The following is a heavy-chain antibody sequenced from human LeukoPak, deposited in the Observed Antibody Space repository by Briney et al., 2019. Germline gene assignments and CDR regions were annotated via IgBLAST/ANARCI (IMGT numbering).Heavy chain of an antibody. V-gene: IGHV3-48*03. CDR2: ISSTGTTI. J-gene: IGHJ5*02. D-gene: IGHD6-13*01. CDR3: ARGKEYSSSWFGFVRSNWFDP. CDR1: GFTSSSYE. Sequence: GESLRLSCAASGFTSSSYEMNWVRQAPGKGLEWVSYISSTGTTIYYADSVKGRFTISRDNAKNSLYLQMNSLRAEDTAVYYCARGKEYSSSWFGFVRSNWFDPWGQGTLVTVSS.